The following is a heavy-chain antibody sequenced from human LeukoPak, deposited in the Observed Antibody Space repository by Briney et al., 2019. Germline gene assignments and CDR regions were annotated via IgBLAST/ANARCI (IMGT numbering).Heavy chain of an antibody. J-gene: IGHJ4*02. CDR3: AKDLFPAVAGTADY. CDR2: ISGSGGST. Sequence: GGSLRLSCAASGFTFSSYAMSWVRQAPGKGLEWVSAISGSGGSTYYADSVKGRFTISRDNSKNTLYVQMNSLRAEDTAVYYCAKDLFPAVAGTADYWGQGTLVTVSS. D-gene: IGHD6-19*01. V-gene: IGHV3-23*01. CDR1: GFTFSSYA.